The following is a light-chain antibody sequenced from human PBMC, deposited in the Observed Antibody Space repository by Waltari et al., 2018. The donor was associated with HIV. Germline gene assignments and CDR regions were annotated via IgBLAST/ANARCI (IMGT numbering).Light chain of an antibody. V-gene: IGLV2-14*01. CDR2: EVS. J-gene: IGLJ2*01. Sequence: QSALTQPASVSGSPGQSITISCTGTSSDVGGYNYVSWYQQHPGKAPKLMIYEVSNRPAGFSNRFSCSKSGNTASLTISGLQAEDEADYYCSSYTRSSTHVVFGGGTKLTVL. CDR3: SSYTRSSTHVV. CDR1: SSDVGGYNY.